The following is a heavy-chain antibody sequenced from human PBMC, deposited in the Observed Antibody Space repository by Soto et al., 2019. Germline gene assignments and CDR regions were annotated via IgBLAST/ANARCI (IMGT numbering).Heavy chain of an antibody. CDR3: AREGSYSAYNFAHGIQLWPFAF. CDR1: GGSINTFY. J-gene: IGHJ4*02. D-gene: IGHD5-12*01. Sequence: QVRLQESGPGLLKPSETLSLTCTVSGGSINTFYWSWVRQPAGKGLEWIGRIFSSGSTSFNPSLESRVAMPVDTSQNHFSLNLGSVPAADMAVYYCAREGSYSAYNFAHGIQLWPFAFWGQGALVTVSS. CDR2: IFSSGST. V-gene: IGHV4-4*07.